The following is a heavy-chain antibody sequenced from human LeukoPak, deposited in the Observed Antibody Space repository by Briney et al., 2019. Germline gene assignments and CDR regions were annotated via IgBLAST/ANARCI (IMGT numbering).Heavy chain of an antibody. J-gene: IGHJ4*02. CDR2: ISYDGSNK. V-gene: IGHV3-30*04. D-gene: IGHD3-22*01. Sequence: GGSLRLSCAASGFTFSSYAMHWVRQAPGKGLEWVAVISYDGSNKYYADSVKGLFTITRDNSKNTLYLQMNSLRAEDTAVYYCARSSGGYEYYFDYWGQGTLVTVSS. CDR3: ARSSGGYEYYFDY. CDR1: GFTFSSYA.